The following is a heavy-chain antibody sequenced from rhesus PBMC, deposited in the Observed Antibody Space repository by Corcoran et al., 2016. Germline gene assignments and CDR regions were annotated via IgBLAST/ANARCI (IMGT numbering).Heavy chain of an antibody. D-gene: IGHD6-31*01. J-gene: IGHJ4*01. CDR2: ISNGCSST. Sequence: EVQLVESGGGLVQPGGSLRLSCAASGFTFSSYGMSWVRQAPGKGVGWVSYISNGCSSTYYADSVKGRFTISRDNSKNTLSLQMNSLRAEDTAVYYCAKDQVGSGWYYFDYWGQGVLVTVSS. CDR1: GFTFSSYG. CDR3: AKDQVGSGWYYFDY. V-gene: IGHV3S5*01.